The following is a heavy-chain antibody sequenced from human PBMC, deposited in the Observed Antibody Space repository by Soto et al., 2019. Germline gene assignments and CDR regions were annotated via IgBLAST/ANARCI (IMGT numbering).Heavy chain of an antibody. Sequence: TSETLSLTCTVSGGSISSGGYYWSWIRQHPGKGLEWIGYIYYSGSTYYNPSLKSRVTISVDTSKNQFSLKLSSVTAADTAVYYCARDGPWSVYYYGMDAWGQGTTVTVSS. CDR2: IYYSGST. CDR1: GGSISSGGYY. J-gene: IGHJ6*02. CDR3: ARDGPWSVYYYGMDA. V-gene: IGHV4-31*03. D-gene: IGHD3-3*01.